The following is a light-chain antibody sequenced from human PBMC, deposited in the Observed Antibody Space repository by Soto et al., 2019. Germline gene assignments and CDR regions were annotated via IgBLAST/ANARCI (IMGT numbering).Light chain of an antibody. V-gene: IGLV1-44*01. CDR3: AAWDDSLNGLV. Sequence: QSVLTQPPSASGTPGQRVTISCSGSSSNIGSNTVNWYQQLPGTAPKLLIYNNNQRPSGVPDRFSGSKSGTSASLAISGPQSVDESDYYCAAWDDSLNGLVFGTGTKLTVL. CDR2: NNN. CDR1: SSNIGSNT. J-gene: IGLJ1*01.